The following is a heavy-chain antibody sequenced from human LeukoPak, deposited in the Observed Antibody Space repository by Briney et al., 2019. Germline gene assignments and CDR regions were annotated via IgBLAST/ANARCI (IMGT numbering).Heavy chain of an antibody. V-gene: IGHV3-7*03. CDR1: GFTFGKYW. CDR2: IKLDGSEK. D-gene: IGHD3-3*01. Sequence: GGSLRLSCGAYGFTFGKYWMSWVRQAPGKGLEWVANIKLDGSEKNYVDSVKGRFTISRDNTKNSLYLQMNSLRAEDTAVFYCARDQYDTWSRRGNFDSWGQGTLVIVSS. CDR3: ARDQYDTWSRRGNFDS. J-gene: IGHJ4*02.